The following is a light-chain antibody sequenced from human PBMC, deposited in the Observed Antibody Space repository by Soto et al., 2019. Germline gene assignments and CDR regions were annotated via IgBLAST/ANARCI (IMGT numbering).Light chain of an antibody. CDR1: QSVTNDY. Sequence: EIVLTQSPDTLSLSLGDRATLSCRASQSVTNDYLAWYQHKPGQAPRLLIYGASTRATGIPDRFSGSVSGTEFTLTISRLEPEDFAVYYCQHYGNSPPMYTFGQGTKLEIK. CDR2: GAS. V-gene: IGKV3-20*01. J-gene: IGKJ2*01. CDR3: QHYGNSPPMYT.